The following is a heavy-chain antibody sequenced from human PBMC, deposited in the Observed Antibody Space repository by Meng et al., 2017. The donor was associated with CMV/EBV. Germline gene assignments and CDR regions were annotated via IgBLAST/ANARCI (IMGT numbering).Heavy chain of an antibody. V-gene: IGHV3-21*01. J-gene: IGHJ4*02. CDR3: ARDVVVVTVDY. Sequence: RLVESGGDLVKTGGSLRLSCAAYGFTFSSYIMDWVRQAPGKALQWGSSIISSSSSIYYAVSVKGRFTISRDNAKNSLYLQMNSLRAEDTAVYYCARDVVVVTVDYWGQGTLVTVSS. CDR1: GFTFSSYI. CDR2: IISSSSSI. D-gene: IGHD3-22*01.